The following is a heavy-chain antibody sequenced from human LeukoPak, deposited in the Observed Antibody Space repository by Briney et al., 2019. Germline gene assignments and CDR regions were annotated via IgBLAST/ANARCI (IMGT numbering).Heavy chain of an antibody. J-gene: IGHJ4*02. V-gene: IGHV3-30*03. CDR1: GFTFSSYG. CDR2: ISYDGSNK. Sequence: GGSLRLSCAASGFTFSSYGMHWVRQAPGKGLGGVAVISYDGSNKYYADSVKGRFTLPRDNSKNTLYLQMNSLRAEDTAVYDCAISPYWGQGTLVTVSS. CDR3: AISPY.